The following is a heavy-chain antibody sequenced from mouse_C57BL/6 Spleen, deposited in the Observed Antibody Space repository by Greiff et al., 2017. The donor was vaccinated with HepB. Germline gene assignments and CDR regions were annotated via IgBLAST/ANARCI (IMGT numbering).Heavy chain of an antibody. CDR2: ISYDGSN. V-gene: IGHV3-6*01. CDR3: ARAGQLRLPYFDY. D-gene: IGHD3-2*02. J-gene: IGHJ2*01. Sequence: ESGPGLVKPSQSLSLTCSVSGYSITSGYYWNWIRQFPGNKLEWMGYISYDGSNNYNPSLKNRISITRDTSKNQFFLKLNSVTTEDTATYYCARAGQLRLPYFDYWGQGTTLTVSS. CDR1: GYSITSGYY.